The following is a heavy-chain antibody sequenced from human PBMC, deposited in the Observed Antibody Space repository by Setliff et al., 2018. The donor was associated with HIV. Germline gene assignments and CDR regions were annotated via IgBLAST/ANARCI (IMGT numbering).Heavy chain of an antibody. V-gene: IGHV4-4*07. J-gene: IGHJ4*02. CDR3: VRDDYGYNGKGFDY. CDR1: GGSVSNYY. CDR2: INTSGST. Sequence: SETLSLTCTVSGGSVSNYYWTWIRQSAGKGLEWIGHINTSGSTKYNPSLKSRLTMSVDSSNNQISLRLSSVTAADTAMYYCVRDDYGYNGKGFDYWGPGTLVTVSS. D-gene: IGHD4-17*01.